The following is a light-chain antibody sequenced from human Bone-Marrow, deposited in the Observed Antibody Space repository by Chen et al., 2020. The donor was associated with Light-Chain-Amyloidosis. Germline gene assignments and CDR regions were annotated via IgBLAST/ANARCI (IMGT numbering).Light chain of an antibody. V-gene: IGKV3-15*01. CDR3: QQYDDWPPLT. J-gene: IGKJ2*01. CDR1: QSISSN. Sequence: ELVMTQSPATLSVSPGERATLSCRASQSISSNLAWYQQKPGQAPRLLIYHTSIRATGVPARFSGSGSGTEFTLTISGLQSEDFAVYYCQQYDDWPPLTFGQGTKLDIK. CDR2: HTS.